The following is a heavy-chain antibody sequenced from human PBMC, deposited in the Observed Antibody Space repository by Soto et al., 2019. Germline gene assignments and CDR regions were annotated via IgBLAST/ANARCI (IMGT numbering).Heavy chain of an antibody. CDR3: AITMIVVVPLRGGFDI. CDR1: GGTFSSYA. V-gene: IGHV1-69*13. CDR2: IIPIFGTA. Sequence: SVKVSCKASGGTFSSYAISWVRQAPGQGLEWMGGIIPIFGTANYAQKFQGRVTITADESTSTAYMELSSLRSEDTAVYYCAITMIVVVPLRGGFDIWGQGTMVTVSS. D-gene: IGHD3-22*01. J-gene: IGHJ3*02.